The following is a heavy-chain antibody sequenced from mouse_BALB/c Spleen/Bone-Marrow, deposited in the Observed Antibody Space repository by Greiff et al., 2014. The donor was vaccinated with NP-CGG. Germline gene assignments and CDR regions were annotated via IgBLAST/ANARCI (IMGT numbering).Heavy chain of an antibody. CDR1: GYIFTAYV. D-gene: IGHD2-3*01. V-gene: IGHV1-14*01. CDR3: AREGWLLRFDY. CDR2: FNPYNDDS. J-gene: IGHJ2*01. Sequence: EVQLQQSGPELVKPGASVKTSCKASGYIFTAYVMHWVKQKPGQGLAWIGFFNPYNDDSNYNEKFKGKATLTSDKSSSTAYMELSSLTSEDSAVYYCAREGWLLRFDYWGQGTTLTGSS.